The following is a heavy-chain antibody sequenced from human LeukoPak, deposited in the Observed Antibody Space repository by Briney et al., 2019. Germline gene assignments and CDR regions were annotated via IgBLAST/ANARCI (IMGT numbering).Heavy chain of an antibody. CDR1: GYSISSGYY. V-gene: IGHV4-38-2*01. CDR3: ARGVLSGYNSGWYHDY. D-gene: IGHD6-19*01. J-gene: IGHJ4*02. CDR2: IYHSGST. Sequence: SETLSLTCAVSGYSISSGYYWGWIRPPPGKGLEWIGIIYHSGSTFYNPSLKSRLTISVDTSKKQFSLKLNSVTAADTAVYYWARGVLSGYNSGWYHDYWGQGTLVTVSS.